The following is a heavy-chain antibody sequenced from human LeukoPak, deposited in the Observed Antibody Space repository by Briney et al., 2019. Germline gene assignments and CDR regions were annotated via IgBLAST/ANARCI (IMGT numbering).Heavy chain of an antibody. V-gene: IGHV1-69*13. Sequence: GASVKVSCKASGGTFSSYAISWVRQAPGQGLEWMGGIIPIFGTANYAQKFQGRVTITADESTSTAYMELSSLRSEDTAVYYCARGFDTMVRGGPFDYWGQGILVTVSS. CDR2: IIPIFGTA. CDR1: GGTFSSYA. D-gene: IGHD3-10*01. J-gene: IGHJ4*02. CDR3: ARGFDTMVRGGPFDY.